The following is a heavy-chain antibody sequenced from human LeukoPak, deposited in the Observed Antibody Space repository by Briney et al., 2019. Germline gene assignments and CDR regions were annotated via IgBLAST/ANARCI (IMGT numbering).Heavy chain of an antibody. CDR2: INHSGST. Sequence: SETLSLTCAVYGGSFSGNYWSWIRQPPGKGLEWIGEINHSGSTNYNPSLKSRVTISVDTSKNQFSLKLSSVTAADTAVYYCARGTWELRNFDYWGQGTLVTVSS. CDR3: ARGTWELRNFDY. D-gene: IGHD1-26*01. CDR1: GGSFSGNY. J-gene: IGHJ4*02. V-gene: IGHV4-34*01.